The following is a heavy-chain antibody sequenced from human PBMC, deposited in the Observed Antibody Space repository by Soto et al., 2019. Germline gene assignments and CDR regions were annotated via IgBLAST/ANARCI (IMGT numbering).Heavy chain of an antibody. D-gene: IGHD1-7*01. CDR3: ASGDGTAYYYGMDV. J-gene: IGHJ6*02. Sequence: GGSLRLSCAASGFTFSSYAMHWVRQAPGKGLEWVAVISYDGSNKYYADSVKGRFTISRGNSKNTLYLQMNSLRAEDTAVYYCASGDGTAYYYGMDVWGQGTTVTVSS. CDR1: GFTFSSYA. V-gene: IGHV3-30-3*01. CDR2: ISYDGSNK.